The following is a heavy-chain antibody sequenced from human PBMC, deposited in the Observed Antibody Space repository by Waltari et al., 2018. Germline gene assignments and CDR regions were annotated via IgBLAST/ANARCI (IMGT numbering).Heavy chain of an antibody. CDR2: ISGSGGST. D-gene: IGHD3-10*01. V-gene: IGHV3-23*01. Sequence: EVQLLESGGGLVQPGGSLRLSCAASGFTFSSYAMSWVRQAPGKGLEWVSAISGSGGSTYYADSVKGRFTISRDNSKNTLYLQMNSLRAEDTAVYYCAKGGGITMVRGVISSAFDIWGQGTMVTVSS. J-gene: IGHJ3*02. CDR3: AKGGGITMVRGVISSAFDI. CDR1: GFTFSSYA.